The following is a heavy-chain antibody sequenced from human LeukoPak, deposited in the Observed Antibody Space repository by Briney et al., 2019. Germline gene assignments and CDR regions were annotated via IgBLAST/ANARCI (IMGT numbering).Heavy chain of an antibody. Sequence: GGSLRLSCAASGFTFSSYSMNWVRQAPGKGLEWVSSISSSSYIYYADSVKGRFTISRDNAKNSLYLQMNSLRAEDTAVYYCARDPLAYCGGDCYPNWFDPWGQGTLVTVSS. CDR3: ARDPLAYCGGDCYPNWFDP. D-gene: IGHD2-21*02. CDR2: ISSSSYI. J-gene: IGHJ5*02. CDR1: GFTFSSYS. V-gene: IGHV3-21*01.